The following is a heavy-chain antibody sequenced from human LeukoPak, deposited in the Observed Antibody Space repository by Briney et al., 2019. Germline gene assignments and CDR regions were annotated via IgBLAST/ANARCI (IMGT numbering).Heavy chain of an antibody. CDR3: ARGGRKTTVVTRYNWFDS. Sequence: ASVKVSCKASGGTFSSYAISWVRQAPGQGLEWMGWMNPNSGNTGYAQKFQGRVTMTRNTSISTAYMELSSLRSEDTAVYYCARGGRKTTVVTRYNWFDSWGQGTLVTVSS. D-gene: IGHD4-23*01. V-gene: IGHV1-8*02. CDR1: GGTFSSYA. J-gene: IGHJ5*01. CDR2: MNPNSGNT.